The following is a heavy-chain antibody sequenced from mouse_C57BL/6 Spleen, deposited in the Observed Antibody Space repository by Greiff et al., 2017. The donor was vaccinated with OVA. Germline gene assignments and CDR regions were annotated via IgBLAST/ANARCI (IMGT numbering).Heavy chain of an antibody. J-gene: IGHJ1*03. Sequence: VHVKQSGPELVKPGASVKMSCKASGYTFTDYNMHWVKQSHGKSLEWIGYINPNNGGTSYNQKFKGKATLTVNKSSSTAYMELRSLTSEDSAVYYCARGLRYQYFDVWGTGTTVTVSS. CDR3: ARGLRYQYFDV. V-gene: IGHV1-22*01. CDR1: GYTFTDYN. D-gene: IGHD1-1*01. CDR2: INPNNGGT.